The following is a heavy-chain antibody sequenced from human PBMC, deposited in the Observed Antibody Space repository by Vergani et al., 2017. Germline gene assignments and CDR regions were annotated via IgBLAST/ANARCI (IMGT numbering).Heavy chain of an antibody. CDR1: GFTFSSYE. Sequence: EVQLVESGGGLVQPGGSLRLSCAASGFTFSSYEMNWVRQAPGKGLEWVSYISSSGSTIYYADSVKGRFTISRDNAKNSLYLQMNSLRAEDTAVYYCARXGRICGVASYYYYGMDVWGQGTTVTVSS. D-gene: IGHD3-3*01. V-gene: IGHV3-48*03. CDR3: ARXGRICGVASYYYYGMDV. CDR2: ISSSGSTI. J-gene: IGHJ6*02.